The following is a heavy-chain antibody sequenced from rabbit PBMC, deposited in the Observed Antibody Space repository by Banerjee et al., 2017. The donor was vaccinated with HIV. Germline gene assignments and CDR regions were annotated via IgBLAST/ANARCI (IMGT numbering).Heavy chain of an antibody. D-gene: IGHD1-1*01. Sequence: QSLEESGGDLVKPGASLTLTCTASGFDLSDYYYMCWVRQAPGKGLEWIGCIYTAGGSTYYANWAKGRFTISKTSSTTVTLQMTSLTAADTATNFCARYVGLSCGELWGPGTLVTVS. J-gene: IGHJ4*01. V-gene: IGHV1S40*01. CDR1: GFDLSDYYY. CDR3: ARYVGLSCGEL. CDR2: IYTAGGST.